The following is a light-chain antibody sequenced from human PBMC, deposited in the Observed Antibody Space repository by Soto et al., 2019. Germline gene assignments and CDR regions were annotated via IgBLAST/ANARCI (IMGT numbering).Light chain of an antibody. Sequence: QSVLTQPPSASGTPGQRVTISCSGSSSNIGSNTVNWYQQLPGTAPKLLIYSNNQRPSGVPDRFSGSKSGTSASLAISGLHSEDEADYYCAACADSLNVVFGGGTKLTVL. CDR1: SSNIGSNT. CDR2: SNN. J-gene: IGLJ2*01. V-gene: IGLV1-44*01. CDR3: AACADSLNVV.